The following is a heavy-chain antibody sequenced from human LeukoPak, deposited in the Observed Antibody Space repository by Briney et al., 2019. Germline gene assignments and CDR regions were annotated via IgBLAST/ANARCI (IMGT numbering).Heavy chain of an antibody. CDR1: GGSISSSSYH. D-gene: IGHD2-2*01. CDR3: ARSGPPAGRPDAFDI. J-gene: IGHJ3*02. V-gene: IGHV4-39*07. CDR2: TYSGRT. Sequence: KPSETLSLTCTVSGGSISSSSYHWGWIRQPPGKGLEFIGTTYSGRTCYKPSLNSRVNISMDKSKNQFSLNLSSVTAADTAMYYCARSGPPAGRPDAFDIWGQGTMATVSS.